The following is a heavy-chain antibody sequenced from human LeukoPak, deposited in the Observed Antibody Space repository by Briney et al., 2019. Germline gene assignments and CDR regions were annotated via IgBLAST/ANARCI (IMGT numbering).Heavy chain of an antibody. Sequence: GGSLRLSCAASGFTFSSYGMHWVRQAPGKGLEWVAVISYDGSNKYYADSVKGRFTISRDNSKNTLYLQMNSLRAEDTAVYYCAKLVGESFDYWGQGTLVTVSS. CDR1: GFTFSSYG. J-gene: IGHJ4*02. V-gene: IGHV3-30*18. D-gene: IGHD3-10*01. CDR2: ISYDGSNK. CDR3: AKLVGESFDY.